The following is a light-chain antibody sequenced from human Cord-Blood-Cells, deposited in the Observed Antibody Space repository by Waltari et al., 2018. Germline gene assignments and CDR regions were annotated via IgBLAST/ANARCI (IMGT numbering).Light chain of an antibody. Sequence: DIQMTQSPSTLSASVGDRVTITCRASQGISSWLAWYQQKPGKAPKLLIYDASSLESGVPSRFSGSGSGTEFTLPISSLQPDDFANYYCQQYNSYPITFGQGTRLEIK. CDR1: QGISSW. CDR3: QQYNSYPIT. J-gene: IGKJ5*01. V-gene: IGKV1-5*01. CDR2: DAS.